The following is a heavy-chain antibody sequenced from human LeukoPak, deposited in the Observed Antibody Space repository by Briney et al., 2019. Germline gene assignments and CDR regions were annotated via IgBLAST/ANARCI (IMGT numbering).Heavy chain of an antibody. J-gene: IGHJ4*02. Sequence: SETLSLTCAVYGGSFSGYYWSWIRQPPGKGLEWIGEINHSGSTNYNPSLKSRVTISVDTSKNRFSLKLSSVTAADTAVYYCARGWRSSSYYRYWGQGTLVTVSS. CDR3: ARGWRSSSYYRY. CDR1: GGSFSGYY. V-gene: IGHV4-34*01. CDR2: INHSGST. D-gene: IGHD6-13*01.